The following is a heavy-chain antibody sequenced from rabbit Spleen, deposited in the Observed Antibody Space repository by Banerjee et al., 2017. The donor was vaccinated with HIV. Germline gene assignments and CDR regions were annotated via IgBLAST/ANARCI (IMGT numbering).Heavy chain of an antibody. CDR1: GFSFSSNW. V-gene: IGHV1S45*01. CDR2: IDTSDGDT. CDR3: ARYSDNTIYPL. D-gene: IGHD2-1*01. Sequence: LEESGGGLVKPGGTLTLTCTVSGFSFSSNWICWVRQAPGKGLEWIACIDTSDGDTDYANWPKGRFTISKASSTTVTLQMTSLTAADTATYFCARYSDNTIYPLWGPGTLVTVS. J-gene: IGHJ4*01.